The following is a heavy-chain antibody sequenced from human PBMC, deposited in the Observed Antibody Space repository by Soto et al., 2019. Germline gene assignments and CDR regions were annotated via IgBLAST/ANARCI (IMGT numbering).Heavy chain of an antibody. CDR2: ISGSGGST. CDR1: GFTFSSYA. CDR3: PKDGPEYYDSSGMDF. D-gene: IGHD3-22*01. Sequence: GGSLRLSCAASGFTFSSYAMSWVRQAPGKGLEWVSAISGSGGSTYYADSVKGRFTISRDNSKNTLYLQMNSLRAEDTAVYYCPKDGPEYYDSSGMDFWGQGTLVTVSS. J-gene: IGHJ4*02. V-gene: IGHV3-23*01.